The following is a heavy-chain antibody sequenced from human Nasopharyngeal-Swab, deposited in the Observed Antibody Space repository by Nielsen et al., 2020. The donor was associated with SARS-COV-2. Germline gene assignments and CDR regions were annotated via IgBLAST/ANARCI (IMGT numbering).Heavy chain of an antibody. Sequence: GESLKISCAASGFTFSNFAMSWVRQAPGKGLEWVSYISSSGSTIYYADSVKGRFTISRDNAKNSLYLQMNSLRAEDTAVYYCASGKGYYYGSGTFDYWGQGTLVTVSS. CDR1: GFTFSNFA. D-gene: IGHD3-10*01. CDR2: ISSSGSTI. CDR3: ASGKGYYYGSGTFDY. V-gene: IGHV3-48*03. J-gene: IGHJ4*02.